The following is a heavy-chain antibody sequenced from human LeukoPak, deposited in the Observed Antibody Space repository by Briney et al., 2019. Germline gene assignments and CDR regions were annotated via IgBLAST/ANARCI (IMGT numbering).Heavy chain of an antibody. J-gene: IGHJ4*02. CDR2: IYPGDSDT. CDR3: ARRDSSTSFDY. D-gene: IGHD2-2*01. Sequence: GESLKISCKGSGYSFTSYWIGWVRQMPGKGLEWMGIIYPGDSDTRYSPSFQGQVTISADKSTSTAYLQWSSLKAPDTAMYYCARRDSSTSFDYWGQGTLVTVSS. V-gene: IGHV5-51*01. CDR1: GYSFTSYW.